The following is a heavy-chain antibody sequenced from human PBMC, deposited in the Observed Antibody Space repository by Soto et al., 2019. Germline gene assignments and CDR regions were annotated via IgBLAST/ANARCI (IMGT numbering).Heavy chain of an antibody. V-gene: IGHV4-59*01. CDR3: AREDYDGSGSHSFGMEV. CDR1: GGSISNYY. CDR2: IYYSGST. Sequence: SETLSLTCTVSGGSISNYYWTWIRQPPGKGLEWIGYIYYSGSTNYNPSLKSRVTISVDTSKNQFSLKLSSVTAADTAVYYCAREDYDGSGSHSFGMEVWGQGTTVTVSS. J-gene: IGHJ6*02. D-gene: IGHD3-10*01.